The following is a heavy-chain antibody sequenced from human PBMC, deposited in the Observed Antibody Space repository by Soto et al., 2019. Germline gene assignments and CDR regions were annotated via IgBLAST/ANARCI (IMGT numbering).Heavy chain of an antibody. CDR3: ARGDGDYYDGNGYLGRH. V-gene: IGHV3-74*01. J-gene: IGHJ4*02. CDR1: GFTFSSYW. Sequence: EVQLVESGGGLVQPGGSLRLSCAASGFTFSSYWMHWVRQAPGKGLVWVSRINSDGSRTSYADSAKGRFTISRDNAKNTLYLQMNSLRAEGTAVYYCARGDGDYYDGNGYLGRHWGQGTLVTVSS. CDR2: INSDGSRT. D-gene: IGHD3-22*01.